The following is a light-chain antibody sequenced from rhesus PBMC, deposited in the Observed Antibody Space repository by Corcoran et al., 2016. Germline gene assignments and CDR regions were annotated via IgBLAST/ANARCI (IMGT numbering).Light chain of an antibody. V-gene: IGLV2-13*03. CDR2: EVI. CDR3: SSYATLNTFT. J-gene: IGLJ1*01. Sequence: QAAPTQSPSVSGSPGQSVTISCIGTSSDIGGSNRVSWYQLHPGKAPKVLIYEVIKRPSGVSDRFSGSKSGNTASLTISGLQVEDEDDYYCSSYATLNTFTFGSGTRLTVL. CDR1: SSDIGGSNR.